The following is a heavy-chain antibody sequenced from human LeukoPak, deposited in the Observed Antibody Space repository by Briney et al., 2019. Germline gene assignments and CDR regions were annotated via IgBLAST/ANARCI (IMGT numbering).Heavy chain of an antibody. J-gene: IGHJ4*01. D-gene: IGHD6-13*01. CDR1: GFNFSSHW. CDR2: IKKDGGEI. V-gene: IGHV3-7*01. Sequence: GGSLRLSCAASGFNFSSHWMSWVRQAPGKGLEWVGNIKKDGGEIFYAKSVKGRFTISRDNAKNAVYLQMSSLRGEDTALYYCARDRRAASAPDYWGQEPWSPSLQ. CDR3: ARDRRAASAPDY.